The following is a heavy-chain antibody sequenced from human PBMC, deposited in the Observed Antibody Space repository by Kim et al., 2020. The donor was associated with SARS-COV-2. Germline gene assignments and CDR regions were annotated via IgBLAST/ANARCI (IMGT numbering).Heavy chain of an antibody. Sequence: RFTISRDNSKNTLYLQMNSLRAEDTAVYYCARSLEGGYYCFVYYYYGMDVWGQGTTVTVSS. CDR3: ARSLEGGYYCFVYYYYGMDV. J-gene: IGHJ6*02. V-gene: IGHV3-30*07. D-gene: IGHD3-22*01.